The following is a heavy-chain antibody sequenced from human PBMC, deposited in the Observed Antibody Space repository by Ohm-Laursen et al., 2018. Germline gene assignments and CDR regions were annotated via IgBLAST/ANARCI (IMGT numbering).Heavy chain of an antibody. Sequence: TLSLTCAVSGGSISSGGYFWSWIRQHPGKGLEWIGYIYYSGSTYYNPSLKSRVTISVDTSKNQFSLKLSSVTAADTAVYYCARGDYNYYYYGMDVWGQGTTVTVPS. CDR2: IYYSGST. CDR1: GGSISSGGYF. J-gene: IGHJ6*02. D-gene: IGHD4-11*01. V-gene: IGHV4-31*11. CDR3: ARGDYNYYYYGMDV.